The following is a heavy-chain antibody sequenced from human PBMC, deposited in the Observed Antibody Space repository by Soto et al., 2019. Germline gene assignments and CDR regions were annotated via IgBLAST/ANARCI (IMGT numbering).Heavy chain of an antibody. V-gene: IGHV4-34*01. J-gene: IGHJ4*02. CDR2: INDGGSA. CDR3: ARGLFSETHYSGGWYFFDY. CDR1: GGSFSGYS. Sequence: QVQLQQWGAGLLKPSETLSLTCAVYGGSFSGYSWTWIRQSPGKGLEWIGQINDGGSANYNPSLKSRVTISVATAKNEFFLELSSVTAADTAVYYCARGLFSETHYSGGWYFFDYWGQGTLVTVSS. D-gene: IGHD1-26*01.